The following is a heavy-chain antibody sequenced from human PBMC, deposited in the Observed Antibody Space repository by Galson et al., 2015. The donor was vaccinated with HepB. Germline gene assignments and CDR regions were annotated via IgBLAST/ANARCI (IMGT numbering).Heavy chain of an antibody. CDR2: IKKDGSEK. CDR3: AREVRSAYYDFWSGYVTLYYFDY. Sequence: SLRMACAASRYTCSSDRMSWVCQAPGEWLEWVADIKKDGSEKYYVDSVKSRFTISRDNAKNSLYLEMNSLRAEDTAVYYCAREVRSAYYDFWSGYVTLYYFDYWGQGTLVTVSS. V-gene: IGHV3-7*01. J-gene: IGHJ4*02. CDR1: RYTCSSDR. D-gene: IGHD3-3*01.